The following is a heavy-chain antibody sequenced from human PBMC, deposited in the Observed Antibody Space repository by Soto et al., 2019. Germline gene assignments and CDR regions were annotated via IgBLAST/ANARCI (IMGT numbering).Heavy chain of an antibody. Sequence: QLQLQESGPGLVKPSETLSLTCTVSGDSISSSYYWGWVRQPPGKGLECIGAVYYTGITYYNPSLKSRLTISLXXSXNQXSXXXXXXXXXXXXXXYCARLPVVVIALGYFDPWGPGTLVTVSS. J-gene: IGHJ5*02. CDR3: ARLPVVVIALGYFDP. V-gene: IGHV4-38-2*02. CDR2: VYYTGIT. D-gene: IGHD2-21*01. CDR1: GDSISSSYY.